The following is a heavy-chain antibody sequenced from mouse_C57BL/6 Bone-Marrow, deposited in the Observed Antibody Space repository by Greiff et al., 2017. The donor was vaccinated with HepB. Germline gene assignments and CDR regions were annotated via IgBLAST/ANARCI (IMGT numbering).Heavy chain of an antibody. V-gene: IGHV1-18*01. CDR2: INPNNGGT. CDR3: ARSAYGNSLFAY. CDR1: GYTFTDYN. Sequence: EVQLQQSGPELVKPGASVKIPCKASGYTFTDYNMDWVKQSHGKSLEWIGDINPNNGGTIYNQKFKGKATLTVDKSSSTAYMELRSLTSEDTAVYYCARSAYGNSLFAYWGQGTLVTVSA. J-gene: IGHJ3*01. D-gene: IGHD2-1*01.